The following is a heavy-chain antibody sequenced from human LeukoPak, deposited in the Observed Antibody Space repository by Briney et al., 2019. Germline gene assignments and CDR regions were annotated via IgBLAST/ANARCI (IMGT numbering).Heavy chain of an antibody. CDR1: GFTFSSSA. J-gene: IGHJ4*02. D-gene: IGHD5-12*01. V-gene: IGHV3-23*01. CDR2: ISGSGGST. Sequence: GGSLRLSCAASGFTFSSSAMSWVRQAPGKGLEWVSAISGSGGSTYYADSVKGRFTISRDNSKNTLYLQMNSLRAEDTAVYYCAEDKYAATITPVDCFDYWGQGTLVTVSS. CDR3: AEDKYAATITPVDCFDY.